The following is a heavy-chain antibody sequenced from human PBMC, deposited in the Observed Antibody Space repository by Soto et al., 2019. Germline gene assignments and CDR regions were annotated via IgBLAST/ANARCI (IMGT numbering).Heavy chain of an antibody. CDR2: IKQDGSEK. V-gene: IGHV3-7*01. J-gene: IGHJ6*02. CDR3: ATGEYSSGWLGYYYYYGMDV. D-gene: IGHD6-19*01. CDR1: GFTSSSYW. Sequence: VGSLRLSCAASGFTSSSYWMSWVRQAPGKGLEWVANIKQDGSEKYYVDSVKGRFTISRDNAKNSLYLQMNSLRAEDTAVYYCATGEYSSGWLGYYYYYGMDVWGQGTTVTVSS.